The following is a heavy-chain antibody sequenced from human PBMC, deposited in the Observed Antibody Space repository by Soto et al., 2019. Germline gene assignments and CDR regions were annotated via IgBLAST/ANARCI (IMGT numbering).Heavy chain of an antibody. D-gene: IGHD2-15*01. V-gene: IGHV5-10-1*01. J-gene: IGHJ4*02. Sequence: GESLKISCKGSGYSFTNYWINWVRQMPGKGLEWMGRIDPDDSYTNYSPSFQGHVTISVDKSISTAYLQWSSLQASDTAIYYCARLPPPTYCSGSTCSGYWRQRTLVTVPS. CDR2: IDPDDSYT. CDR3: ARLPPPTYCSGSTCSGY. CDR1: GYSFTNYW.